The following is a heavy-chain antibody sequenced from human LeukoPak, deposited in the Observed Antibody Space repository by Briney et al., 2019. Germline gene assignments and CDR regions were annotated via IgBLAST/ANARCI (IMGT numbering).Heavy chain of an antibody. CDR2: ISSSSSYI. J-gene: IGHJ3*02. D-gene: IGHD2-15*01. V-gene: IGHV3-21*01. CDR1: GFTFSNYA. Sequence: PGGSLRLSCAASGFTFSNYAMHWVRQAPGKGLEWVSSISSSSSYIYYADSVKGRFTISRDNAKNSLYLQMNSLRAEDTAVYYCASGHCSGGSCRDAFDIWGQGTMVTVSS. CDR3: ASGHCSGGSCRDAFDI.